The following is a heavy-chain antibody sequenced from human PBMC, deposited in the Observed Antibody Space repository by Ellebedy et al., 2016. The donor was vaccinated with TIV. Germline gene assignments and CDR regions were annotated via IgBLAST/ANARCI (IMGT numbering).Heavy chain of an antibody. V-gene: IGHV4-39*07. CDR2: IYYSGVT. J-gene: IGHJ4*02. Sequence: MPSETLSLTCTVSADSISGSNCYWGWLRQPPGKGLEWIGNIYYSGVTYYNPSLKSRVTISVDTSKNQFSLRLTSVTAADTAVYYCARVETVDTFHYDSWGQGTLVTVSS. D-gene: IGHD2/OR15-2a*01. CDR3: ARVETVDTFHYDS. CDR1: ADSISGSNCY.